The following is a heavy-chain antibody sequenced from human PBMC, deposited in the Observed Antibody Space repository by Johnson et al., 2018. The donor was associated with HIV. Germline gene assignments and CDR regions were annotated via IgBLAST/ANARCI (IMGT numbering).Heavy chain of an antibody. CDR2: IWFDGSNK. Sequence: VQLVESGGGLVKPGGSLRLSCAASGFTFSSYGMHWVRQAPGKGLEWVAVIWFDGSNKYYADSVKGLFTISRDNSKNTLYLQMNSLRAEDTAVYYCARDREYGLAWGWALDIWGQGTMVTVSS. CDR1: GFTFSSYG. D-gene: IGHD6-19*01. CDR3: ARDREYGLAWGWALDI. J-gene: IGHJ3*02. V-gene: IGHV3-33*01.